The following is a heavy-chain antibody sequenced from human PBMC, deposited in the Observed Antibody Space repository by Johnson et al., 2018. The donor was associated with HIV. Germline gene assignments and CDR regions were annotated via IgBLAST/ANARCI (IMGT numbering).Heavy chain of an antibody. Sequence: QVQLVESGGGLVKPGGSLRLSCAASGFTFSDYYMSWIRQAPGKGLEWVSYISSSGSTIYYADSVKGRVTISRDNAKNSLYLQMNSLRAEDTALYYWAREATHYYDSSGYFDHDAFDIWGQGITVTVSS. CDR1: GFTFSDYY. D-gene: IGHD3-22*01. CDR3: AREATHYYDSSGYFDHDAFDI. V-gene: IGHV3-11*01. CDR2: ISSSGSTI. J-gene: IGHJ3*02.